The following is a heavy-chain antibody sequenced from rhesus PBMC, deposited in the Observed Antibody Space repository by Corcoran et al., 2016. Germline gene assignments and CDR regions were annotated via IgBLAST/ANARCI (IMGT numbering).Heavy chain of an antibody. D-gene: IGHD1-38*01. CDR1: GGSFSSYW. CDR2: IYGRSGST. Sequence: QVQLQESGPGLVKPSETLSLTCAVSGGSFSSYWWGWIRQPPGKGLEWFWSIYGRSGSTEYNPSLKSRVTISGDTSKKQFSLKLRSVTAADTAVYYCARSHNTWSDYWGQGLLVTVSS. J-gene: IGHJ4*01. CDR3: ARSHNTWSDY. V-gene: IGHV4-160*01.